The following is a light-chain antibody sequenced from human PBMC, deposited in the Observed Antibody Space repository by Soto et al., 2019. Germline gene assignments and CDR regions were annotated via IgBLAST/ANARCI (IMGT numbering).Light chain of an antibody. J-gene: IGKJ1*01. CDR2: DAS. CDR3: QQRSNWPPLWT. V-gene: IGKV3-11*01. CDR1: QSVGSY. Sequence: EIVLTQSPATLSLSPGERATLSCRASQSVGSYLAWYQQKPGQAPRLLIYDASNRATGIPARFSGSGSGTDFTLTISSLEPEDFAVYYCQQRSNWPPLWTFGQGTKVEIK.